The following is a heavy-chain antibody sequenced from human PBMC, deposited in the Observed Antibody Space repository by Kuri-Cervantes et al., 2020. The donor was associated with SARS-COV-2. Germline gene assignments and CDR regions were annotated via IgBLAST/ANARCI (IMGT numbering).Heavy chain of an antibody. D-gene: IGHD4-17*01. Sequence: GGSLRLSCAASGFTFSSYSMNWVRQAPGKGLEWVSSISSSSSYIYYADSVKGRFTISRDNAKNSPYLQMNSLRAEDTAVYYCARARFDAFDIWGQGTMVTVSS. CDR3: ARARFDAFDI. J-gene: IGHJ3*02. CDR1: GFTFSSYS. V-gene: IGHV3-21*01. CDR2: ISSSSSYI.